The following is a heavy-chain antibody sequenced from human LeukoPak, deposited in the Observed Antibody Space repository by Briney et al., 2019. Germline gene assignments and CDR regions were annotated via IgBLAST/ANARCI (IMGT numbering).Heavy chain of an antibody. V-gene: IGHV4-39*07. CDR1: DGSINTPNYY. J-gene: IGHJ6*03. CDR3: ARRGYDTLTGYYTHYYYYMDV. CDR2: IFYRGST. D-gene: IGHD3-9*01. Sequence: SETLSLTCTVSDGSINTPNYYWGWIRQPPGKGLEWIGNIFYRGSTYYGPSLKSRVTISVDTSKNQFSLKLSSVTAADTAVYYCARRGYDTLTGYYTHYYYYMDVWGKGTTVTISS.